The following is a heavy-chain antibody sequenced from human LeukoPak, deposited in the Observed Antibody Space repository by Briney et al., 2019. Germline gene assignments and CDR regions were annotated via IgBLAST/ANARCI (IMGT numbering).Heavy chain of an antibody. CDR2: IYSGGYT. V-gene: IGHV3-66*01. J-gene: IGHJ2*01. D-gene: IGHD2-21*02. Sequence: GGSLRLSCAASGFTVSSNYMSWVRQAPGKGLEWVSVIYSGGYTYYADSVKGRFTISRDNFKNTLYLQMNSLRAEDTAVYYCARAGGDSGWYFDLWGRGTLVIVSS. CDR1: GFTVSSNY. CDR3: ARAGGDSGWYFDL.